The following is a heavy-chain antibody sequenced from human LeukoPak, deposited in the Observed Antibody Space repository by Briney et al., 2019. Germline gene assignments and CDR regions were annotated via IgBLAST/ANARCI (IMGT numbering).Heavy chain of an antibody. J-gene: IGHJ6*03. V-gene: IGHV3-23*01. CDR1: GLTFSSYA. D-gene: IGHD6-13*01. CDR2: ITGSGGNT. Sequence: GGSLRLSCAAPGLTFSSYAMSWVRQAPGKGLEWVSVITGSGGNTYYANSVKGRFTISRVNSKYTLFPQMDSLRAEDTAVYYCAKSAYSARTSYYYCYLDVWGKGTTVTVSS. CDR3: AKSAYSARTSYYYCYLDV.